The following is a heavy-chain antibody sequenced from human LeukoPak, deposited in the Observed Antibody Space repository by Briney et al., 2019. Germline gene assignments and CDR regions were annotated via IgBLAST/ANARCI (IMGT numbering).Heavy chain of an antibody. CDR3: ARDSGYSSSSADY. Sequence: PGGSLRLSCAASGFTFSSYAMSWVRHAPGKGLEWVSVISGSSGGTYYADSVKGRFTISRDNSKNTLYLQMNSLRAEDTAVYYCARDSGYSSSSADYWGQGTLVTVST. CDR1: GFTFSSYA. D-gene: IGHD6-6*01. CDR2: ISGSSGGT. J-gene: IGHJ4*02. V-gene: IGHV3-23*01.